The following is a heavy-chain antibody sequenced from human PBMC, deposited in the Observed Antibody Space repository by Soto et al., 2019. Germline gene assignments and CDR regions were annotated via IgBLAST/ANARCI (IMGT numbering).Heavy chain of an antibody. CDR1: GFTFDDYA. CDR2: ISWNSGSI. J-gene: IGHJ5*02. V-gene: IGHV3-9*01. Sequence: GGSLRLSCAASGFTFDDYAMHWVRQAPGKGLEWVSGISWNSGSIGYADSVKGRFTISRDNAKNSLYLQMNSLRAEDTALYYCAKSAVSWYNWFDPWGQGTLVTVSS. D-gene: IGHD6-13*01. CDR3: AKSAVSWYNWFDP.